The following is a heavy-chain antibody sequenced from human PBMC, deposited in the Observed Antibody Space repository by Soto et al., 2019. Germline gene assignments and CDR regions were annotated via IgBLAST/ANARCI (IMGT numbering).Heavy chain of an antibody. V-gene: IGHV3-21*01. CDR2: INGRSNYV. CDR1: GFTFSTHT. J-gene: IGHJ4*02. Sequence: EVQVVESGGGLVKPGGSLRLSCVFSGFTFSTHTMNWVRQAPGKGLEWVSSINGRSNYVYYADSVKGRFTISRDNAKNSLYLQMNRLRAEDTAIYYCAREDGVVGSSSAFDHWGLGTLVTVSS. CDR3: AREDGVVGSSSAFDH. D-gene: IGHD1-26*01.